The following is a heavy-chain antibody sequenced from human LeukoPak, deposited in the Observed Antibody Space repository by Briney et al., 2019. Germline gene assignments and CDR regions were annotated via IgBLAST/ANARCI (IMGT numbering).Heavy chain of an antibody. Sequence: GGSLRLSCAASGFTFSSYWMSWVRQAPGKGLEWVANINRDGSEKYYVDSVKGRFTISRDNTKNSLYLQTNSLRAEDTAVYYCASLVGTTRAFDYWGQGTLVTVSS. CDR3: ASLVGTTRAFDY. V-gene: IGHV3-7*01. J-gene: IGHJ4*02. D-gene: IGHD1-26*01. CDR2: INRDGSEK. CDR1: GFTFSSYW.